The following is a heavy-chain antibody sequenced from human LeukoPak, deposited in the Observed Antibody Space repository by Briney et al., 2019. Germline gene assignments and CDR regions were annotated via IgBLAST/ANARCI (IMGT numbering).Heavy chain of an antibody. Sequence: SETLSLTCTVSGGSISSYYWSWIRQPPGKGLEWIANIFYSGSPNYNPSLKSRVTISFDTSKNQFSLRLSSVTAADPAVYYCARVGNIEPPVPINYWGKGTLVT. CDR3: ARVGNIEPPVPINY. J-gene: IGHJ4*02. CDR1: GGSISSYY. V-gene: IGHV4-59*08. CDR2: IFYSGSP. D-gene: IGHD1-14*01.